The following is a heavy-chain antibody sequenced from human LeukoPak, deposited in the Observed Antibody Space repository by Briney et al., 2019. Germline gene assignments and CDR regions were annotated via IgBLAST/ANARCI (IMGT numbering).Heavy chain of an antibody. CDR2: INAGNGNT. D-gene: IGHD5-12*01. J-gene: IGHJ5*02. Sequence: ASVKVSCKASGYTFTSYAMHWVRQAPGQRLEWMGWINAGNGNTKYSQKFQGRVTITRDTSASTAYMGLSSLRSEDTAVYYCASGGYSGYDPFNWFDPWGQGTLVTVSS. CDR3: ASGGYSGYDPFNWFDP. V-gene: IGHV1-3*01. CDR1: GYTFTSYA.